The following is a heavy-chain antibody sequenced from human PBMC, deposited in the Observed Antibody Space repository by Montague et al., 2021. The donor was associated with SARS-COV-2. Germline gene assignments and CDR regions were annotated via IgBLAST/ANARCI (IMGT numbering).Heavy chain of an antibody. D-gene: IGHD2-21*02. CDR2: KKNSRST. Sequence: KKNSRSTNYNPSLKSRVTISVDTSKNQFSLKLSSVTAAYTAVYYCARRSRVVTAIWSLRTSLTSWGDPGGQGTRGTVS. J-gene: IGHJ5*02. CDR3: ARRSRVVTAIWSLRTSLTSWGDP. V-gene: IGHV4-34*01.